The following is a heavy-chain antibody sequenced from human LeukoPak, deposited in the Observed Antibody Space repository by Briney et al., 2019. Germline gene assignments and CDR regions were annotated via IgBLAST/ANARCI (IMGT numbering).Heavy chain of an antibody. D-gene: IGHD5-12*01. Sequence: GGSLRLSCAASGFPFSNNYMSWVRQAPGKGLEWVSVIHSGGATYYADSVKGRFTISRDNSKNTLFLQMNSLRAEDTAVYYCARGRGYGAYDWNDYWGQGTLVTVSS. CDR3: ARGRGYGAYDWNDY. CDR1: GFPFSNNY. CDR2: IHSGGAT. J-gene: IGHJ4*02. V-gene: IGHV3-53*01.